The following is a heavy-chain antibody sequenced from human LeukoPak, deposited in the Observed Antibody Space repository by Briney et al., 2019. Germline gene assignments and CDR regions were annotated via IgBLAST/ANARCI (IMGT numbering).Heavy chain of an antibody. CDR3: ARGSRFSGWYSY. CDR1: GGSISSSSFY. D-gene: IGHD6-19*01. CDR2: IYYSGTT. Sequence: SETLSLTCNVSGGSISSSSFYWGWIRRPPGKGLEWIGNIYYSGTTYYNPSLKSRVTISVDASKNQFSLKLSSVTAADTAVYYCARGSRFSGWYSYWGQGTLVTVSS. J-gene: IGHJ4*02. V-gene: IGHV4-39*01.